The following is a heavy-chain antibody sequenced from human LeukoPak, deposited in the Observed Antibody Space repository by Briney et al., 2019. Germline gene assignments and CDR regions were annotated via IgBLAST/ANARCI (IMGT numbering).Heavy chain of an antibody. J-gene: IGHJ4*02. D-gene: IGHD3-16*02. Sequence: GGSLRLSCAASGFTFNSYSMHWVRQAPGKGLEWVTAISDDETYKFYADSVKGRFTISRDNSKNTLYLQMNSLRAEDTAVYYCAKAVGVSRYLGGYWGQGTLVTVSS. CDR3: AKAVGVSRYLGGY. CDR2: ISDDETYK. CDR1: GFTFNSYS. V-gene: IGHV3-30-3*01.